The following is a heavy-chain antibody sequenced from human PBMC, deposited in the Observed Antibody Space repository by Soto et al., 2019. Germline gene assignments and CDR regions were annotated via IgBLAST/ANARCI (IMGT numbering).Heavy chain of an antibody. V-gene: IGHV3-30-3*01. CDR1: GLTLSNYA. D-gene: IGHD6-19*01. CDR3: ARVKQAVAADY. J-gene: IGHJ4*02. CDR2: ISYDGSNR. Sequence: QVQLVESGGGVVQPGRSLRLSCAASGLTLSNYAMHWVRQAPGKGLEWVAVISYDGSNRYYADSVKGRFTISRDNSKNTLYLQMNSLRAEDTAVYYCARVKQAVAADYWGQGTLVTVSS.